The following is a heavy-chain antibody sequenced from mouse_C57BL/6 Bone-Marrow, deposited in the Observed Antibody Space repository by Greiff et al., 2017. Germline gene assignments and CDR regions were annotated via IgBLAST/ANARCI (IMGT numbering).Heavy chain of an antibody. Sequence: QVQLQQSGAELARPGASVKLSCKASGYTFTSYGISWVKQRTGQGLEWIGEIYPRSGNTYYNEKFKGKATLTADKSSSTAYMELRSLTSEDSAVYFCANYYYGSVYPYAMDYWGQGTSVTVSS. J-gene: IGHJ4*01. CDR1: GYTFTSYG. V-gene: IGHV1-81*01. CDR2: IYPRSGNT. CDR3: ANYYYGSVYPYAMDY. D-gene: IGHD1-1*01.